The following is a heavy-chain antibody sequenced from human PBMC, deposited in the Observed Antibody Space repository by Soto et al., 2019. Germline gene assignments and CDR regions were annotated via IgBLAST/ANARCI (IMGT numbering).Heavy chain of an antibody. CDR3: ATTKLRFDWLGDY. Sequence: QVQLVESGGGVVQPGRSLRLSCAASGFTFSSYGMHWVRQAPGKGLEWVAVISYDGSNKYYADSVKGRFTISRDNSKNQLYLQMNSLRAEDTAVYYCATTKLRFDWLGDYWGQGTMVTVSS. J-gene: IGHJ4*02. CDR1: GFTFSSYG. D-gene: IGHD3-9*01. CDR2: ISYDGSNK. V-gene: IGHV3-30*03.